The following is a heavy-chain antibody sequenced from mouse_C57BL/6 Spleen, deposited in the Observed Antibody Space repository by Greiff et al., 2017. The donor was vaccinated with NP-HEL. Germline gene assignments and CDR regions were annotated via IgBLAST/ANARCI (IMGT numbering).Heavy chain of an antibody. CDR3: ARSGDGRYFDY. Sequence: QVQLQQSGPELVKPGASVKISCKASGYAFSSSWMNWVKQRPGKGLEWIGRIYPGDGDTNYNGKFKGKATLTADKSSSTAYMQLSSLTSEDSAVYFCARSGDGRYFDYWGQGTTLTVSS. J-gene: IGHJ2*01. CDR1: GYAFSSSW. V-gene: IGHV1-82*01. D-gene: IGHD1-1*01. CDR2: IYPGDGDT.